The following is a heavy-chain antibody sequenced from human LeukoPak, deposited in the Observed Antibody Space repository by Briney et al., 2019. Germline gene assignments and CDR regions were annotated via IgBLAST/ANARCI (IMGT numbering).Heavy chain of an antibody. V-gene: IGHV4-39*07. Sequence: GSLRLSCAASGFTFSSYGMSWVRQAPGKGLEWIGSIYYSGSTYYNPSLKSRVTISVDTSKNQFSLKLSSVTAADTAVYYCARDTGNFDYWGQGTLVTVSS. D-gene: IGHD1-1*01. CDR1: GFTFSSYG. CDR2: IYYSGST. CDR3: ARDTGNFDY. J-gene: IGHJ4*02.